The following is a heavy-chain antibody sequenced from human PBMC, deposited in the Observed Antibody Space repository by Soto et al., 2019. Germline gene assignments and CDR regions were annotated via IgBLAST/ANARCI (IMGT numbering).Heavy chain of an antibody. CDR2: IKSKTDGGTT. Sequence: GSLILSCAASGFTFSNAWMSWVRQAPGKGLEWVGRIKSKTDGGTTDYAAPVKGRFTISRDDSKNTLYLQMNSLKTEDTAVYYCTTEFSVMDAFDIWGQGTMVTVSS. V-gene: IGHV3-15*01. J-gene: IGHJ3*02. D-gene: IGHD2-8*01. CDR1: GFTFSNAW. CDR3: TTEFSVMDAFDI.